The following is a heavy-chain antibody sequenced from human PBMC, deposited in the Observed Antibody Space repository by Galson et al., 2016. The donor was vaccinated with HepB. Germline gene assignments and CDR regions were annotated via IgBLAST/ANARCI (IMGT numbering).Heavy chain of an antibody. V-gene: IGHV3-23*01. CDR1: GFTFSQRG. J-gene: IGHJ6*04. CDR2: IRRSGDST. Sequence: SLRLSCAASGFTFSQRGMHWVRQAPGKGLEVVSSIRRSGDSTDYADSVKGRFTISRDNSKNTLSLQMNSLTADDTAIYYCVQGSTAPAVWGKGTTVTVSS. D-gene: IGHD2-2*01. CDR3: VQGSTAPAV.